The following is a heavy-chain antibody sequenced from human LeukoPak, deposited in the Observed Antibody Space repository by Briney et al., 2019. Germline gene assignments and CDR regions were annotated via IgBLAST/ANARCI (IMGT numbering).Heavy chain of an antibody. Sequence: SVKVSCKASGGTFSSYAISWVRQAPGQGLEWMGGIIPIFGTANYSQKFQGRVTITADESTSTAYMELSSLRSEDTAVYYCARDYAATYYYYMDVWGKGTTVTVSS. D-gene: IGHD1-26*01. J-gene: IGHJ6*03. CDR3: ARDYAATYYYYMDV. V-gene: IGHV1-69*01. CDR2: IIPIFGTA. CDR1: GGTFSSYA.